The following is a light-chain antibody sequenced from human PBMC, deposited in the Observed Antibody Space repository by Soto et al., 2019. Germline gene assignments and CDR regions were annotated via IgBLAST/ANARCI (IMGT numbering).Light chain of an antibody. Sequence: QSVLTQPPSVSGSPGQSVAISCTGTSSDVGSYNRVSWYQQPPGAAPKLMIYEVSNRPSGVPDRFSGSKSGNTASLTISGLQAEDKADYYCNSYTGSSTYVFGTGPKVTVL. CDR1: SSDVGSYNR. CDR3: NSYTGSSTYV. J-gene: IGLJ1*01. CDR2: EVS. V-gene: IGLV2-18*02.